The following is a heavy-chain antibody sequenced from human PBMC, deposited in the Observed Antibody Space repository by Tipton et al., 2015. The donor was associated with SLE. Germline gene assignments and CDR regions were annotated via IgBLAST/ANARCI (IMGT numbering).Heavy chain of an antibody. CDR3: ARVYGSSSGRAIDY. V-gene: IGHV3-7*04. D-gene: IGHD6-6*01. J-gene: IGHJ4*02. CDR2: IKEDGSEK. CDR1: GFTFSSYS. Sequence: SLRLSCAASGFTFSSYSMNWVRQAPGKGLEWVANIKEDGSEKYYVDSVKGRFTISRDNAKNSLYLQINNLRAEDTAVYYCARVYGSSSGRAIDYWGQGTLVTVSS.